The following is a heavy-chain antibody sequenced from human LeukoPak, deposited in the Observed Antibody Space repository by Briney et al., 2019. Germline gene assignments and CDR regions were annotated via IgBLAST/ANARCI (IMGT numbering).Heavy chain of an antibody. J-gene: IGHJ6*03. D-gene: IGHD3-10*01. V-gene: IGHV4-34*01. CDR2: INHSGST. CDR3: ARLFDSSRKLRLLWFGELLSARYYYYYMDA. Sequence: PSETLSLTCAVYGGSFSGYYWSWIRQPPGKGLEWIGEINHSGSTNYNPSLKSRVTISVDTSKNQFSLKLSSVTAADTAVYYCARLFDSSRKLRLLWFGELLSARYYYYYMDAWGKGTTVTISS. CDR1: GGSFSGYY.